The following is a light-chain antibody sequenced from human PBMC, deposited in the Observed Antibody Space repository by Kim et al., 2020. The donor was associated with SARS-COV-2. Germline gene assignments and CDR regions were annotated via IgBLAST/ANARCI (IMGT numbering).Light chain of an antibody. J-gene: IGLJ2*01. CDR1: SLRSYS. Sequence: LLQTVRITCQGDSLRSYSASWYQQNPGQALVLVFYAKNSRPSGIPDRFSGSSSGNTASLTITGAQSEDEADYYCNSRDDSGKHNILFGGGTKLTVL. CDR3: NSRDDSGKHNIL. CDR2: AKN. V-gene: IGLV3-19*01.